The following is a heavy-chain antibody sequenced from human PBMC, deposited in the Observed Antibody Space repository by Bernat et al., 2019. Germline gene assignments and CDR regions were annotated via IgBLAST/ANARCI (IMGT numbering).Heavy chain of an antibody. Sequence: EVQLVESGGGLVQPGGSLRLSCAASGFTFSSYAMHWVRQAPGKGLEYVSAISSNGGSTYYANSVKGRFTISRDNSKNTLYLQMGSLRAEDMAVYYCARVRTDYDDSSGYYYDYWGQGTLVTVSS. J-gene: IGHJ4*02. CDR3: ARVRTDYDDSSGYYYDY. D-gene: IGHD3-22*01. CDR2: ISSNGGST. V-gene: IGHV3-64*01. CDR1: GFTFSSYA.